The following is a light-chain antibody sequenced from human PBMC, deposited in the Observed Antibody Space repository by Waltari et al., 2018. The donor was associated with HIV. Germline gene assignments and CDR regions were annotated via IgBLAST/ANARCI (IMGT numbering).Light chain of an antibody. CDR1: QSLLYSSDNKNY. V-gene: IGKV4-1*01. J-gene: IGKJ4*01. CDR2: LAA. CDR3: QQYYSTLALT. Sequence: DIVMTQSPDSLAVSLGERATINCKSSQSLLYSSDNKNYLAWYQQKPGQPPKLLIYLAATRESGVPDRFSGSGSGTDFTLTINSLQAEDVAVYYCQQYYSTLALTFGGGTKVEIK.